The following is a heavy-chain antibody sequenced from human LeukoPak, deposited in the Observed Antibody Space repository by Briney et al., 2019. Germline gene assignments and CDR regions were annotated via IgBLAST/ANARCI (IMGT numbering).Heavy chain of an antibody. CDR2: IRYDGSIK. CDR1: GFTFSSYA. V-gene: IGHV3-30*02. CDR3: AKGIAVAGTELAD. Sequence: GGSLRLSCAASGFTFSSYAMRWVRQAPGKGLEWVSFIRYDGSIKYYADSVEGRFTISRDNSKNTLYLQMNSLRAEDTAVYYCAKGIAVAGTELADWGQGTLVTVSS. J-gene: IGHJ4*02. D-gene: IGHD6-19*01.